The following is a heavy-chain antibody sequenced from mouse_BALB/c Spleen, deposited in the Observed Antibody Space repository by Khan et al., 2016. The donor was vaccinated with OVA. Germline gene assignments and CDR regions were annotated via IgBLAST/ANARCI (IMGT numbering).Heavy chain of an antibody. Sequence: DLVKPGASVKLSCKASGYTFTSYWINWIKQRPGQGLEWIGRVSPGSGSPYYNEIFKGKATVTIDKSSSTAYIQLNSLSSEDSAVXFWTRSNYCGNSLYAMDYWGQGTSVTVSS. CDR2: VSPGSGSP. J-gene: IGHJ4*01. D-gene: IGHD1-1*01. CDR3: TRSNYCGNSLYAMDY. CDR1: GYTFTSYW. V-gene: IGHV1S41*01.